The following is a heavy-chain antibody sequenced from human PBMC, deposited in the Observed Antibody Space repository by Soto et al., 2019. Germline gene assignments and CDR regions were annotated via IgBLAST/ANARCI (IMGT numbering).Heavy chain of an antibody. Sequence: QVQVKESGPGLVKPSETLSLTCSVFGGSMSPYYWSWIRQSPGKGLEWIANIYYRGNTNYNPSLESRVTISIDTSKNQFSLKLNSLTAADTAVYYCVRHSKKTGDFDYYYGMDVWGQGTTVTVSS. CDR1: GGSMSPYY. CDR3: VRHSKKTGDFDYYYGMDV. J-gene: IGHJ6*02. CDR2: IYYRGNT. D-gene: IGHD7-27*01. V-gene: IGHV4-59*08.